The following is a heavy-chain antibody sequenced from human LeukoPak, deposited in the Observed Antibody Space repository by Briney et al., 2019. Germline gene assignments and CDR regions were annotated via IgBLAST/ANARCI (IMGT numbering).Heavy chain of an antibody. J-gene: IGHJ4*02. CDR3: ARDIQWLRGGVYYLDD. CDR1: GFTFSSHAM. D-gene: IGHD5-12*01. Sequence: PGGSLRLSCAASGFTFSSHAMHWVRQPPGKGLEWIGAIYHSGSSNYNPSLESRVTISVDKSKNQFSLNLTSVTAADTAVYYCARDIQWLRGGVYYLDDWGQGTLVTVSS. CDR2: IYHSGSS. V-gene: IGHV4-4*02.